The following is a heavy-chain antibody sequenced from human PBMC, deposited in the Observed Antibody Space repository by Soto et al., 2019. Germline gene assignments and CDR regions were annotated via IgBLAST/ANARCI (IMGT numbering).Heavy chain of an antibody. CDR3: AREELEPTPSTWFDP. D-gene: IGHD1-26*01. CDR2: IIPMFGTA. Sequence: QVQLVQSGAEVKKPGSSVKVSCKASGGTFSSYAISWVRQAPGQGLEWMGGIIPMFGTANYAQKFQGRVTITADESTSTAYMELSSLTSEDTAVYYCAREELEPTPSTWFDPWGQGTLVTVSS. J-gene: IGHJ5*02. V-gene: IGHV1-69*01. CDR1: GGTFSSYA.